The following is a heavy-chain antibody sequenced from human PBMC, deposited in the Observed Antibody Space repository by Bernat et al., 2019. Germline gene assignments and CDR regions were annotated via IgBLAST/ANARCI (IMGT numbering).Heavy chain of an antibody. CDR1: GFTFSSYA. CDR2: IYSGGST. CDR3: ARVRNGYYYLDV. Sequence: QVQLVESGGGVVQPGRSLRLSCAASGFTFSSYAMHWVRQAPGKGLEWVAVIYSGGSTYYADSVKGRFTISRDNSKNTLYLQMNSLRAEDTAVYYCARVRNGYYYLDVWGKGTTVTVSS. J-gene: IGHJ6*03. V-gene: IGHV3-30*14.